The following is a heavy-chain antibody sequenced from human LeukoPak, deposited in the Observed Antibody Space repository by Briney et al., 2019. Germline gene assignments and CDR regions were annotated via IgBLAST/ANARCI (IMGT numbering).Heavy chain of an antibody. J-gene: IGHJ4*02. CDR3: ARDGFGTGSN. CDR1: GFTFSSNY. D-gene: IGHD3-16*01. V-gene: IGHV3-7*03. CDR2: IKQDGSEK. Sequence: PGGSLRLSCAASGFTFSSNYMSWVRQAPGKGLEWVANIKQDGSEKNYVDSVKGRFIISRDNAKNSLYLQMNTLRADDTAVYYCARDGFGTGSNWGQGTLVTVSS.